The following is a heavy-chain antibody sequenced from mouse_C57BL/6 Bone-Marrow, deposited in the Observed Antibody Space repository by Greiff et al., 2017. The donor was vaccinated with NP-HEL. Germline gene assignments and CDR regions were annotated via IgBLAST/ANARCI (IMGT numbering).Heavy chain of an antibody. CDR3: AKNYDGYPAWFAY. V-gene: IGHV1-82*01. CDR2: IYPGDGDT. D-gene: IGHD2-3*01. J-gene: IGHJ3*01. CDR1: GYAFSSSW. Sequence: VQLQQSGPELVKPGASVKISCKASGYAFSSSWMNWVKQRPGKGLEWIGRIYPGDGDTNYNGKFKGKATLTADKSSSTAYMQLSSLTSEDSAVYCCAKNYDGYPAWFAYWGQGTLVTVSA.